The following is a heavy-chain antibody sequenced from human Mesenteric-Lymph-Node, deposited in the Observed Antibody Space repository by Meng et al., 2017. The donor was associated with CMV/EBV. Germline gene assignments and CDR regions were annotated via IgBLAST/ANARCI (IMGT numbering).Heavy chain of an antibody. CDR2: IYYSGGT. Sequence: TVSGGSINSGDYYWSWSRQPPGKGLEWIGYIYYSGGTYYNPSLKSRITISLDTSKNQFSLVLNSVTAADTAVYYCARSGYTYGWFDYWGLGTLVTVS. D-gene: IGHD5-18*01. CDR3: ARSGYTYGWFDY. J-gene: IGHJ4*02. CDR1: GGSINSGDYY. V-gene: IGHV4-31*03.